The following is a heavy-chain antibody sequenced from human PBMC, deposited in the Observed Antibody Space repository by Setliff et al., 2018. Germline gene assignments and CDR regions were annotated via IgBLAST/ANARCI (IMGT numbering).Heavy chain of an antibody. J-gene: IGHJ4*02. CDR2: VFYNGAA. V-gene: IGHV4-59*01. CDR1: GDSISDAS. CDR3: ARGGTYRYFDY. Sequence: SLTCTVSGDSISDASIMAWIRQPPGKGLEFIGYVFYNGAAKYDPSLKSRVTMSVDTSKTQFPLKLNSMTTADTAVYYCARGGTYRYFDYWGQGALVTVSS.